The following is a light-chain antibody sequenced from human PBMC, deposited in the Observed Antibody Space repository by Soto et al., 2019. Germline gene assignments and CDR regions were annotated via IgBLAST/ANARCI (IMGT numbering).Light chain of an antibody. V-gene: IGKV3-11*01. CDR1: ESLYTY. J-gene: IGKJ3*01. Sequence: EIVLTQSPATLSLSPGERATLSCRASESLYTYLAWFQQKPGQAPRLLIFDTSRRATGVPARFSGSGAGTDYTLTIGSLEPEDLAVYYCQEHGNGPRRTFGPGTKVEI. CDR2: DTS. CDR3: QEHGNGPRRT.